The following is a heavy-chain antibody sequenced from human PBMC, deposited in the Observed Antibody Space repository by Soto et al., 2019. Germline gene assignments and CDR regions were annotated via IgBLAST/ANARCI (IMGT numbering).Heavy chain of an antibody. CDR1: GITFTNAW. V-gene: IGHV3-15*05. J-gene: IGHJ4*02. Sequence: EPQLVESGGDLVKPGGCLRLSCVTSGITFTNAWMSWVRQAPGKGLEWVGRIKNKADGGTADYAAPVRGRFTISRDDSKNTLFLQMSSLEIEDTAVYYCTTDPGDYEDFWGQGTLVTVSS. CDR2: IKNKADGGTA. CDR3: TTDPGDYEDF. D-gene: IGHD4-17*01.